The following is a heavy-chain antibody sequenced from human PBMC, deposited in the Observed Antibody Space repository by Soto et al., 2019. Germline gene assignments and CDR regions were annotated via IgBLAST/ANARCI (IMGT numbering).Heavy chain of an antibody. V-gene: IGHV3-30*18. CDR1: GFTFSSYG. Sequence: GGSLRLSCAASGFTFSSYGMHWVRQAPGKGLEWVAAISYDGSNKYYADSVKGRFTISRDNSKNTLYLQMNSLRAEDTAVYYCAKDHDFWSGYSPYYYYGMDVWGQGTTVTVSS. CDR3: AKDHDFWSGYSPYYYYGMDV. CDR2: ISYDGSNK. J-gene: IGHJ6*02. D-gene: IGHD3-3*01.